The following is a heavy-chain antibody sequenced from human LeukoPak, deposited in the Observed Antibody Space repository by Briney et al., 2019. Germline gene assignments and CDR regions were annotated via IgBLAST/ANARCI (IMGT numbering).Heavy chain of an antibody. CDR2: IIPIFGTA. Sequence: SVKVSCKASGGTFSSYAISWVRQAPGQGLEWMGGIIPIFGTANYAQKFQGRVTITADESTSTAYMELSSLRSEDTAVYYCARDLGVRGATALKYWGQGTLVTVSS. D-gene: IGHD3-10*01. J-gene: IGHJ4*02. V-gene: IGHV1-69*13. CDR3: ARDLGVRGATALKY. CDR1: GGTFSSYA.